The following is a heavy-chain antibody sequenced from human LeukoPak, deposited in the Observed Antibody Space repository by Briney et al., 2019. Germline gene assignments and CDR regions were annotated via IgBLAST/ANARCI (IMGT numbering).Heavy chain of an antibody. CDR2: ISSDGTAN. CDR3: VREFWYRFDN. CDR1: GFIFSDYY. D-gene: IGHD6-13*01. J-gene: IGHJ4*02. V-gene: IGHV3-11*04. Sequence: PGGSLRLSCAASGFIFSDYYTSWIRQAPGKGLEFVSYISSDGTANYYADSVKGRFTISGDNAQNSVYLEMTNLRAEDTAVYYCVREFWYRFDNWGQGTVVTVSS.